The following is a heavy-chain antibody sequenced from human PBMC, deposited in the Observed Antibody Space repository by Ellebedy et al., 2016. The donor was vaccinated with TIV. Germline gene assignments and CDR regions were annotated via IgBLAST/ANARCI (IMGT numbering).Heavy chain of an antibody. CDR3: ARRMDTTYYDFWSGYYISPQFDI. CDR2: IYPGDSDT. Sequence: GESLKISCKGSEYSFTSYWIGWVRQMPGKGLEWMGIIYPGDSDTRYSPSFQGQVTISADKSISTAYLQWSSLKASDTAMYYCARRMDTTYYDFWSGYYISPQFDIWGQGTTVTVSS. J-gene: IGHJ6*02. D-gene: IGHD3-3*01. CDR1: EYSFTSYW. V-gene: IGHV5-51*01.